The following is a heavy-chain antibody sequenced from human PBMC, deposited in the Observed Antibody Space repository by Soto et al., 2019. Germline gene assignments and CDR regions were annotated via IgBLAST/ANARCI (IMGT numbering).Heavy chain of an antibody. Sequence: GGSLRLSCAASGFTFSSYGMHWVRQAPGKGLEWVAVISFEGSNKYYADSVKGRFTISRDNSKNTLDLQMNSLRAEDTAVYYCAKSTGMTTVVSPVDYWGQGTVVTVSS. CDR3: AKSTGMTTVVSPVDY. CDR2: ISFEGSNK. V-gene: IGHV3-30*18. D-gene: IGHD4-17*01. CDR1: GFTFSSYG. J-gene: IGHJ4*02.